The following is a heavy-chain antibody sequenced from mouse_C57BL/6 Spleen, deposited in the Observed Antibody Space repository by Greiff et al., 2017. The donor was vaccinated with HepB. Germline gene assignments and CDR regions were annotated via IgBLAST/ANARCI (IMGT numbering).Heavy chain of an antibody. Sequence: QVHVKQSGPELVKPGASVKISCKASGYAFSSSWMNWVKQRPGKGLEWIGRIYPGDGDTNYNGKFKGKATLTADKSSSTAYRQLSSLTSEDSALYCCARFYDRWYFEVWGTGTTVTVSS. J-gene: IGHJ1*03. D-gene: IGHD2-14*01. CDR2: IYPGDGDT. CDR3: ARFYDRWYFEV. V-gene: IGHV1-82*01. CDR1: GYAFSSSW.